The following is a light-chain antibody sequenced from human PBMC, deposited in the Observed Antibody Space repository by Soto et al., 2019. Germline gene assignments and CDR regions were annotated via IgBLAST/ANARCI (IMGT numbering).Light chain of an antibody. CDR1: QSVSSN. V-gene: IGKV3-15*01. Sequence: ETVMTQSPATLSVSPGERATLSCRASQSVSSNLAWYQQKPGQAPRLLIYGASTRATGIPARFSGSRSGTEFTLTISSLQSEDFAVYYCQQYDNWPPITFGQGTRLEIK. CDR2: GAS. CDR3: QQYDNWPPIT. J-gene: IGKJ5*01.